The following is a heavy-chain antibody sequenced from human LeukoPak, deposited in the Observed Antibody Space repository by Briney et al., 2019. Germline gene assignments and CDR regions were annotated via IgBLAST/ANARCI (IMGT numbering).Heavy chain of an antibody. Sequence: ASVKVSCKASGYTFTSYGISWVRQAPGQGLEWMGWISAYNGNTNYAQKLQGRVTMTTDTSTSTAYMELRSLRSDDTAVYYCARVSGFIAAAGRKYNWFDPWGQGTLVTVSS. CDR2: ISAYNGNT. D-gene: IGHD6-13*01. J-gene: IGHJ5*02. CDR3: ARVSGFIAAAGRKYNWFDP. CDR1: GYTFTSYG. V-gene: IGHV1-18*01.